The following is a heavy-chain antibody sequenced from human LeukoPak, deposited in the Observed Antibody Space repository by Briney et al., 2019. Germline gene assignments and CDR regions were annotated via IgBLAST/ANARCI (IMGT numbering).Heavy chain of an antibody. CDR2: IYSGGSA. CDR1: GFTVSSNY. CDR3: AKSLAAELPDYFDY. V-gene: IGHV3-66*01. J-gene: IGHJ4*02. D-gene: IGHD1-7*01. Sequence: PGGSLRLSCAASGFTVSSNYMSWVRQAPGKGLEWVSVIYSGGSAYYADSVKGRFTISRDNSKNTLYLQMNSLRAEDTAVYYCAKSLAAELPDYFDYWGQGTLVTVSS.